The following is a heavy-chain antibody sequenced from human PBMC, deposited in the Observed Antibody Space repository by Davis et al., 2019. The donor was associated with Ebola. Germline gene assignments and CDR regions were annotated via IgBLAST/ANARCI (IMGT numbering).Heavy chain of an antibody. Sequence: GESLKISCKGSGYSFTTYWTGWVRQMPGKGLEWMAIIYPGDSDTRYSPSFQGQVTISADRSISTAYLQWSGLEASDTAMYYCARRSGSSRGFFDYWGQGTLVTVSS. CDR1: GYSFTTYW. J-gene: IGHJ4*02. CDR2: IYPGDSDT. V-gene: IGHV5-51*01. D-gene: IGHD1-26*01. CDR3: ARRSGSSRGFFDY.